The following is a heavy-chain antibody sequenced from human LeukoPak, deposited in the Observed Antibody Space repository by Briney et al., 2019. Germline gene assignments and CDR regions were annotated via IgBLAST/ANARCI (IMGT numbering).Heavy chain of an antibody. CDR1: GYTFTSYG. CDR2: ISAYNGNT. J-gene: IGHJ4*02. V-gene: IGHV1-18*01. Sequence: ASVKVSCKASGYTFTSYGISWVRQAPGQGLEWMGWISAYNGNTNYAQKLQGRVTMTRNTSISTAYMELSSLRSEDTAVYYCASWARERDPPHKEVGATAHWGQGTLVTVSS. CDR3: ASWARERDPPHKEVGATAH. D-gene: IGHD1-26*01.